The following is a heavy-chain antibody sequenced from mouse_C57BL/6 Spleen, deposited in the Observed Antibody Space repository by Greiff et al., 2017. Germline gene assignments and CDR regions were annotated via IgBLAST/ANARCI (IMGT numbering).Heavy chain of an antibody. CDR3: AGSLGSSWYFDV. Sequence: EVKLMESGGGLVKPGGSLKLSCAASGFTFSDYGMHWVRQAPEKGLEWVAYISSGSSTIYYADKVKGRFTISRDNAKNTLFLQITSLRSEDTAMYYCAGSLGSSWYFDVWGTGTTVTVSS. CDR1: GFTFSDYG. J-gene: IGHJ1*03. D-gene: IGHD1-1*01. V-gene: IGHV5-17*01. CDR2: ISSGSSTI.